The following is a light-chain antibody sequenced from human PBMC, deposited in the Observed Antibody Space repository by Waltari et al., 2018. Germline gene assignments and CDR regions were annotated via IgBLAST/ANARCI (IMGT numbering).Light chain of an antibody. Sequence: QSALTQPRSVSGSPGQSVTISCTGTRSDGGGYNYVSWYQQHPGKAPKLMIYDVSKRPSGVPDRFSGSKSGNTASLTISGLQAEDEADYYCCSYAGSYTFSLVFGGGTKLTVL. CDR3: CSYAGSYTFSLV. J-gene: IGLJ2*01. CDR1: RSDGGGYNY. CDR2: DVS. V-gene: IGLV2-11*01.